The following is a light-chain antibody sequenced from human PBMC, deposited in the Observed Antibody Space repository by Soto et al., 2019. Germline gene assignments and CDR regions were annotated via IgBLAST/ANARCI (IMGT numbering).Light chain of an antibody. Sequence: GDRVTITCRASQYINDWLAWYQQKPGKAPKLLIYKASSLESGVTSRFSGSGSGTEFTLTISSLQPDDIATYYYQHYNSYPWTFGQGTKVDIK. V-gene: IGKV1-5*03. CDR2: KAS. J-gene: IGKJ1*01. CDR1: QYINDW. CDR3: QHYNSYPWT.